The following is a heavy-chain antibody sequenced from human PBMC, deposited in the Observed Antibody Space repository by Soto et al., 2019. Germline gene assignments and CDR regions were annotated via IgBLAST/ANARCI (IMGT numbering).Heavy chain of an antibody. V-gene: IGHV3-30*03. CDR2: ISYDGSNK. Sequence: PGGSLRLSCAASGFTFSSYVMHWVRQAPGKGLEWLAVISYDGSNKDYAYSVKGRFSISRDNSENTLYLQMNSLRAEDTAIYYCTRDRGGTEFWIGYPTGWFEPWGQGISVTVSS. J-gene: IGHJ5*02. CDR1: GFTFSSYV. CDR3: TRDRGGTEFWIGYPTGWFEP. D-gene: IGHD3-3*01.